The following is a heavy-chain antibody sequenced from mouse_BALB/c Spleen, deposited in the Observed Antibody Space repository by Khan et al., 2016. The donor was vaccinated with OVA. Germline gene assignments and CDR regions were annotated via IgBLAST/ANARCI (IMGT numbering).Heavy chain of an antibody. V-gene: IGHV10-1*02. Sequence: EVQLVESGGGLVQPKGSLKLSCAVSGFTFNTYAMNWVRQAPGKGLEWVARIRSKSNNYATYYADSVKDRFTISRDDSQTMLYLQMNNLNTEDSAMYSGVEQADGNYAFAYWGQGTLVTVSA. CDR1: GFTFNTYA. CDR3: VEQADGNYAFAY. J-gene: IGHJ3*01. CDR2: IRSKSNNYAT. D-gene: IGHD2-1*01.